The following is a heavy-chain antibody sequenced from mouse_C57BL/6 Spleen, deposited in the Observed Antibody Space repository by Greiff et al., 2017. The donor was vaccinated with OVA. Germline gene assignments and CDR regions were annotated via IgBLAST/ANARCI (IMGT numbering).Heavy chain of an antibody. CDR3: ARRDYALY. CDR2: INPGSGGT. J-gene: IGHJ3*01. V-gene: IGHV1-54*01. Sequence: QVQLQESGAELVRPGTSVKVSCKASGYAFTNYLIEWVKQRPGQGLEWIGVINPGSGGTNYNEKFKGKATLTADKSSSTAYMQLSSLTSEDSAVYFCARRDYALYWGQGTLVTVSA. D-gene: IGHD2-4*01. CDR1: GYAFTNYL.